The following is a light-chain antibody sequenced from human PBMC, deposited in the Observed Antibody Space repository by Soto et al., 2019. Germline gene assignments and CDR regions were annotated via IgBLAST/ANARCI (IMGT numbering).Light chain of an antibody. CDR1: QSISSW. CDR3: QYYNDYCWT. CDR2: KTS. V-gene: IGKV1-5*03. J-gene: IGKJ1*01. Sequence: DIQLTQSPSTLSASVGHRVTITCRASQSISSWLAWYQQKPGKAPNLLIYKTSNLENGVPSRFSGSGSGTEFTLTISSLQPDDFATYYCQYYNDYCWTFGEGTKVEIK.